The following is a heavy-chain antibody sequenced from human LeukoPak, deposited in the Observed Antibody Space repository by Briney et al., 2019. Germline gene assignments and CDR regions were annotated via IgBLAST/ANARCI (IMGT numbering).Heavy chain of an antibody. CDR3: ARGGPYGGSSAFDY. D-gene: IGHD4-23*01. Sequence: PGGSLRLSCAASGFTLSDHYMDWVRQAPGNGLEWVGRSRNKADGYTTVLAASVKGRFTISRDDSKDSLYLQMNSLKIEDTAVYYCARGGPYGGSSAFDYWGQGTLVTVSS. V-gene: IGHV3-72*01. CDR2: SRNKADGYTT. CDR1: GFTLSDHY. J-gene: IGHJ4*02.